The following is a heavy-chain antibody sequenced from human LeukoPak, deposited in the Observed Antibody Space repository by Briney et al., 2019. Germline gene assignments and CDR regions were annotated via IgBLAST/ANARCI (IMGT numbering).Heavy chain of an antibody. CDR3: ARGATGYSYGSRSDY. J-gene: IGHJ4*02. V-gene: IGHV3-53*01. Sequence: PGGSLRLSCAASGFTVSSNYMTWVRQAPGKGLEWVSLIYSGASTYYADSVKGRFTISRDNSKNTLYLQMNSLRAEDTAVYYCARGATGYSYGSRSDYWGQGTLVTVSS. CDR2: IYSGAST. D-gene: IGHD5-18*01. CDR1: GFTVSSNY.